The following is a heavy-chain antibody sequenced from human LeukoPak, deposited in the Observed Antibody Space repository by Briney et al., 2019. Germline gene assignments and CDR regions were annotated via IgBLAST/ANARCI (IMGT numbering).Heavy chain of an antibody. V-gene: IGHV3-33*01. CDR1: GFTFSSYG. Sequence: GGSLRLSCAASGFTFSSYGMHRVRQAPGKGLEWVAVIWYDGSNKYYADSVKGRFTISRDNSKNTLYLQMNSLRAEDTAVYYCARDPSWGMAFDYWGQGTLVTVSS. D-gene: IGHD2-8*02. CDR2: IWYDGSNK. J-gene: IGHJ4*02. CDR3: ARDPSWGMAFDY.